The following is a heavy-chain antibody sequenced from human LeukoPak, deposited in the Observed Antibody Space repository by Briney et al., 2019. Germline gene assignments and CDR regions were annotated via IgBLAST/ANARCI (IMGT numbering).Heavy chain of an antibody. D-gene: IGHD3-22*01. CDR2: IKSKTDGGTA. J-gene: IGHJ4*02. Sequence: PGGSLRLSCAASGFTFTNAWMSWVRQAPGKGLEWVGRIKSKTDGGTADYAAPVKGRFTISGDDSKNTLYLQMNSLKTEDTAVYYCTKYYYDSSGYLYYFDYWGQGTLVTVSS. V-gene: IGHV3-15*01. CDR1: GFTFTNAW. CDR3: TKYYYDSSGYLYYFDY.